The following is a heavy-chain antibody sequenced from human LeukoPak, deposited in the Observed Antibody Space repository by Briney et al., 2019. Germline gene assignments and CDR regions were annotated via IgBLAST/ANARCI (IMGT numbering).Heavy chain of an antibody. V-gene: IGHV1-2*02. D-gene: IGHD3-22*01. CDR2: INPNSGGT. CDR1: GYTFTGYY. CDR3: ARGTHGWSGISYYYDSSGYSHFDY. J-gene: IGHJ4*02. Sequence: ASVKVSCKASGYTFTGYYMHWVRQAPGQGLEWMGWINPNSGGTNYAQKFQGRVTMTRDTSISTAYMELSRLRSDDTAVYYCARGTHGWSGISYYYDSSGYSHFDYWGQGTLVTVSS.